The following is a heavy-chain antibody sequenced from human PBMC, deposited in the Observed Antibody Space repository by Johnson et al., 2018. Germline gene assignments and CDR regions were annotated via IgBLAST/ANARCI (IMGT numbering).Heavy chain of an antibody. J-gene: IGHJ3*01. Sequence: QVQLQESGPGLVKPSETLSLTCTVSGGSISSYYWSWVRQPPGKGLEWIGFIFYTGITGYNPSLRGRVTISADTSKNQFSLNLGSVTAADTAVYHCARENAGSEYSHPSWGPGTMVTVSS. CDR1: GGSISSYY. CDR2: IFYTGIT. V-gene: IGHV4-59*12. CDR3: ARENAGSEYSHPS. D-gene: IGHD5-18*01.